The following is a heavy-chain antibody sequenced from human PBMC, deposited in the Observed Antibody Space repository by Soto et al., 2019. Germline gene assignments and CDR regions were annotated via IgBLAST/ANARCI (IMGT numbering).Heavy chain of an antibody. CDR3: AGGGGWVFNY. D-gene: IGHD6-19*01. CDR2: ITQDGSEK. Sequence: EVQLVESGGGLVQPGGSLRLSCAASGFTFSTFWMTWVRQAPGKGLEWVAIITQDGSEKHYTDSVKGRFTISRDNAKNSLFLQLNSLRDEDTAVYFCAGGGGWVFNYWGQGTLVAVSS. V-gene: IGHV3-7*01. CDR1: GFTFSTFW. J-gene: IGHJ4*02.